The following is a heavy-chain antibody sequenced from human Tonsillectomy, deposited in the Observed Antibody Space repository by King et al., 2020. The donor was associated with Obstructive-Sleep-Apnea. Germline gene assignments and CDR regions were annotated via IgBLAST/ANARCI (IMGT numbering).Heavy chain of an antibody. V-gene: IGHV4-59*01. D-gene: IGHD5-18*01. CDR3: ATQGYSYGPFDY. J-gene: IGHJ4*02. CDR2: IYYSGST. Sequence: QLQESGPGLVKPSETLSLTCTVSGGSISSYYWSWIRQPPGKGLEWIGYIYYSGSTNYNPSLKSRVTISAETSKNQFSLRLRSVTAADTAVYYCATQGYSYGPFDYWGQGTLVTVSS. CDR1: GGSISSYY.